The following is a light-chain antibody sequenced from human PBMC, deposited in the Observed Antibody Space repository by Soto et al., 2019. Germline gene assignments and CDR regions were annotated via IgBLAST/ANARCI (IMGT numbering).Light chain of an antibody. CDR1: SSNIGARYD. CDR2: GYN. CDR3: QCFDNSVTGYV. Sequence: QSVLTQPPSVSGAPGQSVTISCTGSSSNIGARYDVHWYRHLPGAAPKLLLYGYNKRPAGVPERFSGSRSGTSASLVITGLQAEDEAEYYCQCFDNSVTGYVFGTGTKLTVL. V-gene: IGLV1-40*01. J-gene: IGLJ1*01.